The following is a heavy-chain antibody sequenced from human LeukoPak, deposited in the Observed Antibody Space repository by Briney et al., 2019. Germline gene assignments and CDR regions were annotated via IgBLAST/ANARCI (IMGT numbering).Heavy chain of an antibody. CDR1: GFTFSDYY. V-gene: IGHV3-15*01. CDR2: IKSKTEGGTT. D-gene: IGHD6-19*01. Sequence: GGSLRLSCAASGFTFSDYYMSWIRQAPGKGLEWVGRIKSKTEGGTTDYAAPVKGRLTISRDDSKNTLYLQMNSLKTEDTAVYYCTTVSRLVRYYFDYWGQGTLVTVSS. CDR3: TTVSRLVRYYFDY. J-gene: IGHJ4*02.